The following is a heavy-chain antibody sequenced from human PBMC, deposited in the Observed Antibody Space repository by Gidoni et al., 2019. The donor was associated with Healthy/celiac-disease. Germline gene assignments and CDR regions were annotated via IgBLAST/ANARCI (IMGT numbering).Heavy chain of an antibody. V-gene: IGHV1-69*01. CDR1: GGTFSSYA. D-gene: IGHD1-26*01. CDR3: ATNALVGATTVAEYFQH. CDR2: IIPIFGTA. Sequence: QVQLVQSGAEVKKPGSSVKVSCKASGGTFSSYAISWVRQAPGQGLEWMGGIIPIFGTANYAQKFQGRVTITADESTSTAYMELSSLRSEDTAVYYCATNALVGATTVAEYFQHWGQGTLVTVSS. J-gene: IGHJ1*01.